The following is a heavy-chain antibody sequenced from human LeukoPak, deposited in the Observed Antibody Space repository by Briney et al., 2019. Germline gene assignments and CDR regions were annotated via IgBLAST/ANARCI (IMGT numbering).Heavy chain of an antibody. CDR3: AKVETGTSSGWNDYYDAFEI. D-gene: IGHD6-19*01. Sequence: GRSLRLSCAASGFTFSSYGMHWVRQAPGKGLEWVAVISYDGSNKYYADSVKGRFTISRDNSKNTLYLQMNSLRAEDTAVYYCAKVETGTSSGWNDYYDAFEIWGQGTMVTVSS. J-gene: IGHJ3*02. CDR2: ISYDGSNK. CDR1: GFTFSSYG. V-gene: IGHV3-30*18.